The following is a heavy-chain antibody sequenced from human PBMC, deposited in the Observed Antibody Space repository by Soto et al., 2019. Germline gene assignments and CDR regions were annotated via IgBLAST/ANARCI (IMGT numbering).Heavy chain of an antibody. CDR1: GYTFTSYD. CDR3: ARERSSGAFDI. V-gene: IGHV1-8*01. CDR2: MNPNSANT. Sequence: QVQLVQSGAEVKKPGASVKVSCKTSGYTFTSYDINWVRQATGQGLEWMGWMNPNSANTAYAQKFQGRVTMTRNTSIITSYMELSSLRSEDTAVYYCARERSSGAFDIWGQGTMVTVSS. J-gene: IGHJ3*02. D-gene: IGHD1-26*01.